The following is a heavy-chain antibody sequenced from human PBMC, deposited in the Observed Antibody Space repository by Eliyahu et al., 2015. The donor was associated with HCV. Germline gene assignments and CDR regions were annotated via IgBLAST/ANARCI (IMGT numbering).Heavy chain of an antibody. CDR1: GFTFSSYG. Sequence: QVQLVESGGGVVQPGRSLRLSCAASGFTFSSYGMHWVRQAPGKGLEWVAVIEYDGSNEYYADSVKGRFTIYRDNSKNTLYLQMNSLRAEDTAVYYCVRDRLGLGGAFDIWGQGTMVTVSS. CDR3: VRDRLGLGGAFDI. V-gene: IGHV3-33*05. D-gene: IGHD3/OR15-3a*01. CDR2: IEYDGSNE. J-gene: IGHJ3*02.